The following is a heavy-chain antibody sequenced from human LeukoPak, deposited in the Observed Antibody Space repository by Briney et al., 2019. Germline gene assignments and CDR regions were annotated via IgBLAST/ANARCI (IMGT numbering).Heavy chain of an antibody. CDR2: MNPKSGNS. D-gene: IGHD6-25*01. CDR3: TRVPSVRSGTYYYYMDV. CDR1: GNTFTSYD. V-gene: IGHV1-8*01. J-gene: IGHJ6*03. Sequence: ASVKVSCKASGNTFTSYDINWVRQATGQGLEWMGWMNPKSGNSGYAQKFQGRVTMTRNTSISTAYMELSSLRSEDTAEYYCTRVPSVRSGTYYYYMDVWGKGTTVTVSS.